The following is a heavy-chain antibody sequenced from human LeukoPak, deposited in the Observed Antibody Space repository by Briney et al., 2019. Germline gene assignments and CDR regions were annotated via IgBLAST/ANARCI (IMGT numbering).Heavy chain of an antibody. J-gene: IGHJ4*02. V-gene: IGHV1-58*02. Sequence: TSVKVSCKASVFTFTSSAMQWVRQARGQRLEWIGWIVVGSGNTNYAQKFQERVTITRDMSTSTAYMELSSLRSEDTAVYYCAAAGPSGDYVDYWGQGTLVTVSS. D-gene: IGHD4-17*01. CDR3: AAAGPSGDYVDY. CDR1: VFTFTSSA. CDR2: IVVGSGNT.